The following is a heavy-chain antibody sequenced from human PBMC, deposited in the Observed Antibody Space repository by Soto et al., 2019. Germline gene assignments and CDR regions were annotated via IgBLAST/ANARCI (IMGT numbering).Heavy chain of an antibody. Sequence: PSQTLSLTCAISGDSVSSNSAAWNWIRQSPSRGLEWLGRTYYRSKWYNDYAVSVKSRITINPDTSKNQFSLQLNSVTPEDTAVYYCARDRGPDIVVVPAALNWFDPWGQGTLVTVSS. D-gene: IGHD2-2*01. J-gene: IGHJ5*02. CDR1: GDSVSSNSAA. CDR3: ARDRGPDIVVVPAALNWFDP. V-gene: IGHV6-1*01. CDR2: TYYRSKWYN.